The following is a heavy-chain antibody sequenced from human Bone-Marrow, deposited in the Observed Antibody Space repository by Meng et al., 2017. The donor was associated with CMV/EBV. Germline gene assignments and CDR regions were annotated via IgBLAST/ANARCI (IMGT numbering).Heavy chain of an antibody. CDR1: RGSISSSSHY. Sequence: GSLRLSCTVSRGSISSSSHYWGWVRQAPGKGLEWIGSILYGGSTFYNPSLKSRVSISIDVSKNQFSLSLSSVTAADTAVYYCARVGALGWELRPDAFDIWGQGTMVTVSS. CDR2: ILYGGST. J-gene: IGHJ3*02. CDR3: ARVGALGWELRPDAFDI. V-gene: IGHV4-39*07. D-gene: IGHD1-26*01.